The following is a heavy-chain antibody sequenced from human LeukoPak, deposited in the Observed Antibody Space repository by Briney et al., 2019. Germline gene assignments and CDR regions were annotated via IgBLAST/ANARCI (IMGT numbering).Heavy chain of an antibody. CDR1: GFTFSNYN. J-gene: IGHJ4*02. CDR3: ARRAGAYSHPYDY. Sequence: GGSLRLSCAASGFTFSNYNMNWVRQAPGKVLEWVSSITSSGTYIFYADSVKGRFTISRDNSKNTLYLQMNSLRAEDTAVYYCARRAGAYSHPYDYWGQGTLVTVSS. V-gene: IGHV3-21*04. D-gene: IGHD4/OR15-4a*01. CDR2: ITSSGTYI.